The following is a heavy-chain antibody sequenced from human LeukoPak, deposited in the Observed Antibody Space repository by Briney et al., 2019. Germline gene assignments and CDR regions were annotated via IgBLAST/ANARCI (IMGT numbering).Heavy chain of an antibody. J-gene: IGHJ3*02. D-gene: IGHD3-22*01. V-gene: IGHV3-74*01. CDR1: GFTFRSHW. CDR3: AKGVLITMTGGAFDI. Sequence: GGSLRLSCAASGFTFRSHWMHWVRQAPGKGLIWVSRIDGDESATYYGDSVKGRFTISRDNAKNTLYLQMNSLRAEDTAVYYCAKGVLITMTGGAFDIWGQGTMVTVSS. CDR2: IDGDESAT.